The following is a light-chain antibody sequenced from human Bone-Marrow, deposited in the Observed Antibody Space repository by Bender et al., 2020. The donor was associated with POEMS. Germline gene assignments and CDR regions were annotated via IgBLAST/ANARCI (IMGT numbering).Light chain of an antibody. J-gene: IGLJ3*02. Sequence: QSVLTQPPSVSEAPGQRIIISCTGSRSNMGSNYDVHWYQQLPGTAPRLLIYGYNNRPSGVPDRFSGSKSGTSASLAITGLQAEDEGDYYCQSYDNSLGGWVFGGGTKLTVL. CDR2: GYN. V-gene: IGLV1-40*01. CDR3: QSYDNSLGGWV. CDR1: RSNMGSNYD.